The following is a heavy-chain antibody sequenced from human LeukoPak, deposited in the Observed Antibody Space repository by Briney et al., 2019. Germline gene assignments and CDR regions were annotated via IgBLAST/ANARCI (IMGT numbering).Heavy chain of an antibody. CDR3: AKDLGSGVVPAAISHYYYYGMDV. CDR1: GFTFDDYA. Sequence: PGGSLRLSCAASGFTFDDYAMHWVRQAPGKGLEWVSGISWNSGSIGYADSVKGRFTISRDNAKNSLYLQMNSLRAEDTALYYCAKDLGSGVVPAAISHYYYYGMDVWGQGTTVTVSS. CDR2: ISWNSGSI. D-gene: IGHD2-2*02. J-gene: IGHJ6*02. V-gene: IGHV3-9*01.